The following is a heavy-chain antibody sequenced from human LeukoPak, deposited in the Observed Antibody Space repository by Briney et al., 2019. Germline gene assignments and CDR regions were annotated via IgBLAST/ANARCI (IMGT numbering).Heavy chain of an antibody. Sequence: GGSLRLPCAASGFTFSSYSMNWVRQAPGKGLEWVSSISSSSSYIYYADSVKGRFTISRDNAKDSLYLQMNSLRAEDTAVYYCARDSIAAAGTGGYYFDYWGQGTLVTVSS. D-gene: IGHD6-13*01. CDR2: ISSSSSYI. J-gene: IGHJ4*02. V-gene: IGHV3-21*01. CDR3: ARDSIAAAGTGGYYFDY. CDR1: GFTFSSYS.